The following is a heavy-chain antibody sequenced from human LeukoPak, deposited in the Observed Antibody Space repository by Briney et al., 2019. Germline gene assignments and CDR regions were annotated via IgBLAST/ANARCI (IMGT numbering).Heavy chain of an antibody. V-gene: IGHV3-21*01. J-gene: IGHJ3*02. Sequence: GGSLRLSCAASGFTFSSYWMSWVRQAPGKGLEWVSSISSSSSYIYYADSVKGRFTISRDNAKNSLYLQMNRLRAEDTAVYYCARSGRGYEDAFDIWGQGTMVTVSS. CDR3: ARSGRGYEDAFDI. D-gene: IGHD5-12*01. CDR1: GFTFSSYW. CDR2: ISSSSSYI.